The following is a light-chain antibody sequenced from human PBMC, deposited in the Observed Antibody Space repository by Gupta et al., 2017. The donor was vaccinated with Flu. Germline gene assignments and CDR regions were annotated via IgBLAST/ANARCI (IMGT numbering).Light chain of an antibody. CDR3: QQSDSNPLT. V-gene: IGKV1-39*01. CDR1: QSISSY. Sequence: DIQMTQSPSSLSASVGDRVTITCRASQSISSYLNWYQQKPGKAPKFLIYAASSLQSGVPSRFSGSGSGTDFSLTINRLQPEDFAIYYCQQSDSNPLTFGQGTRLEI. J-gene: IGKJ5*01. CDR2: AAS.